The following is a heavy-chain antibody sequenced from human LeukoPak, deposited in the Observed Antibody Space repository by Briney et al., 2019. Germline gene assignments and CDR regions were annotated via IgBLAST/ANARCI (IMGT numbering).Heavy chain of an antibody. D-gene: IGHD3-16*02. V-gene: IGHV1-8*01. CDR3: ARDQGIMITFGGVIVPFDY. CDR1: GYTFTNYD. J-gene: IGHJ4*02. CDR2: MNPNSGNT. Sequence: PGASVKVSCKASGYTFTNYDINWVRQATGQGLEWMGWMNPNSGNTSYAQKFQGRVTMTTDTSTSTAYMELRSLRSDDTAVYYCARDQGIMITFGGVIVPFDYWGQGTLVTVSS.